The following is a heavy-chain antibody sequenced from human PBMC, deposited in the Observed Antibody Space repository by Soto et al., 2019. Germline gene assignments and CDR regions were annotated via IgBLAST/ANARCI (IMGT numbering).Heavy chain of an antibody. D-gene: IGHD2-2*01. V-gene: IGHV1-18*01. Sequence: GASVKVSCKASGYTFTSYGISWVRQAPGQGLEWMGWISAYNGNTNYAQKLQGRVTMTTDTSTSTAYMELRSLRSDDTAVYYCARYCSIPSCYPAYSYTVMDVWGQGTTVTVSS. CDR2: ISAYNGNT. J-gene: IGHJ6*02. CDR3: ARYCSIPSCYPAYSYTVMDV. CDR1: GYTFTSYG.